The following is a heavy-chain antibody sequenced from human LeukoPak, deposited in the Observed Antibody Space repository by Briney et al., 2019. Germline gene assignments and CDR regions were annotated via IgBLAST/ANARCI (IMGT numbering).Heavy chain of an antibody. CDR2: IRASGDST. J-gene: IGHJ4*02. CDR3: AKDMAARPYYFDY. CDR1: GFTFSNAW. V-gene: IGHV3-23*01. Sequence: GGSLRLSCAASGFTFSNAWMSWVRQAPGKGLEWVSAIRASGDSTYYAASVKGRFTISRDNSKNTLYLQMNSLRAEDTAVYYCAKDMAARPYYFDYWGQGTLVTVSS. D-gene: IGHD6-6*01.